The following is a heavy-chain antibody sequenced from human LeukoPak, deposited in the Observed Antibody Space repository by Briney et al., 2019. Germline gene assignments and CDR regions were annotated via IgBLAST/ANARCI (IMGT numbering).Heavy chain of an antibody. V-gene: IGHV4-4*02. Sequence: SETLSLTCAVSGGSISKSDWWRWVRQPPGKVLGWAGEIYHTGSTNYNPSLKSRVTISVDKSKNQFSLKLSSVTAADTAVYYCARRIQLWPYYFDYWGQGTLITVSS. CDR1: GGSISKSDW. CDR2: IYHTGST. CDR3: ARRIQLWPYYFDY. J-gene: IGHJ4*02. D-gene: IGHD5-18*01.